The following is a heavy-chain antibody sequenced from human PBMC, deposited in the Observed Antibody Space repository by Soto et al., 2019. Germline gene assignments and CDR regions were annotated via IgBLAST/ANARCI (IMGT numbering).Heavy chain of an antibody. D-gene: IGHD4-17*01. V-gene: IGHV4-30-2*01. J-gene: IGHJ6*02. CDR2: IYHSGTT. Sequence: QLQLQESGSGLVKPSQTLSLTCAVSGGSISSGGYSWSWIRQPPGKGLEWIGYIYHSGTTYYNPSLTSRVTISVDRSKNQFSLKLSSVTAADTAVYYCARANYGDYGYGMDVWGQGTTVTVSS. CDR3: ARANYGDYGYGMDV. CDR1: GGSISSGGYS.